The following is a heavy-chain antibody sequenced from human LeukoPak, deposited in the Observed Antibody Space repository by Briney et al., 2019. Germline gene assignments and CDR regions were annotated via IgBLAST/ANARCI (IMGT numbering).Heavy chain of an antibody. J-gene: IGHJ4*02. CDR2: ISGSGGST. CDR1: GLTFSSYA. D-gene: IGHD2-2*01. Sequence: GGFLRLSCAASGLTFSSYAMSWVRQAPGKGLEWVSAISGSGGSTYYADSVKGRFTISRDNSKNTLYLQMNSLRAEDTAVYYCASRGYQLLIPFDYWGQGTLVTVSS. CDR3: ASRGYQLLIPFDY. V-gene: IGHV3-23*01.